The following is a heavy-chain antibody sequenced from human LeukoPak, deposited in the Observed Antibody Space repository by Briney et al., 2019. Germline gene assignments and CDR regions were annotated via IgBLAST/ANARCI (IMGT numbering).Heavy chain of an antibody. Sequence: ASVKVSCKASGCTFTSYGFSWVRQAPGQGLEWMGWISVYTGNTNYAQKFQDRVTMTTDTSTSTAYMELRSLRSDDTAVYYCARDISGIYTEIGWFDPWGQGTLVTVSS. CDR1: GCTFTSYG. V-gene: IGHV1-18*01. D-gene: IGHD1-26*01. CDR2: ISVYTGNT. J-gene: IGHJ5*02. CDR3: ARDISGIYTEIGWFDP.